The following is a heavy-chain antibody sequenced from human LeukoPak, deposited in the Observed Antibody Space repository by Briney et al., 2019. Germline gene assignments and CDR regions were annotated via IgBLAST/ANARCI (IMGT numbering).Heavy chain of an antibody. CDR3: ARSGPGYSYGYYFDY. CDR1: GGSISSYY. V-gene: IGHV4-59*01. J-gene: IGHJ4*02. Sequence: SETLSLTCTVSGGSISSYYWSWIRQPPRKGLEWIGYIYYSGSTNYNPSLKSRVTISVDTSKNQFSLKLSSVTAADTAVYYCARSGPGYSYGYYFDYWGQGTLVTVSS. D-gene: IGHD5-18*01. CDR2: IYYSGST.